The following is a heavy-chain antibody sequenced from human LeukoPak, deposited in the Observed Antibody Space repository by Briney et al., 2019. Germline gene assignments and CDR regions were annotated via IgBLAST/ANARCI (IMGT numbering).Heavy chain of an antibody. D-gene: IGHD3-3*02. CDR2: IYHSGST. Sequence: PSETLSLTCTVSGDSISNSRYFWGWIRQPPGKGLEWIGNIYHSGSTYYKPSLKSRVTISVDTSKNQFSLKLRSVTAADTAVYYCARQPSYSISSYYYGMDVWGQGTTVTVSS. CDR1: GDSISNSRYF. J-gene: IGHJ6*02. CDR3: ARQPSYSISSYYYGMDV. V-gene: IGHV4-39*01.